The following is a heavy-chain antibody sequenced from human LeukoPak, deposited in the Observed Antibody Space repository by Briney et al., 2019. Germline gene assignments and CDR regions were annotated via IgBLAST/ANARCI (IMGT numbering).Heavy chain of an antibody. D-gene: IGHD1-26*01. CDR2: ISSSSSYI. V-gene: IGHV3-21*04. CDR3: AKDRARGSYYVKYYFDY. J-gene: IGHJ4*02. CDR1: GFTFSSYS. Sequence: PGGSLRLSCAASGFTFSSYSMNWVRQAPGKGLEWVSSISSSSSYIYYADSVKGRFTISRDNSKNTLYLQMNSLRAEDTAVYYCAKDRARGSYYVKYYFDYWGPGTLVTVSS.